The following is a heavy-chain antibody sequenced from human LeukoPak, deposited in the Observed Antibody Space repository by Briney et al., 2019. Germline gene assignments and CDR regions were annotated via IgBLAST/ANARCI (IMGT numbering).Heavy chain of an antibody. CDR1: GGSFRGYY. D-gene: IGHD2-15*01. Sequence: SETLSLTCAVYGGSFRGYYWSWIRQPPGKGLEWIGEINHSGSTNYNPSLKSRVTISVDTSKNQFSLKLSSVTAADTAVYYCARASEVVVAARYNWFDPWGQGTLVTVSS. CDR2: INHSGST. V-gene: IGHV4-34*01. J-gene: IGHJ5*02. CDR3: ARASEVVVAARYNWFDP.